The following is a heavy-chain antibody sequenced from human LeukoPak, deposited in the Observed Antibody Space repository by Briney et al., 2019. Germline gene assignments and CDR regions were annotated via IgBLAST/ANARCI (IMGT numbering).Heavy chain of an antibody. CDR3: AKVPYSEWLLLERHILYFDY. CDR2: ISGSGGST. Sequence: AGSLRLSCAASGFTFSSYAMSWVRQAPGKGLEWVSAISGSGGSTYYADSVKGRFTISRDNSKNTLYLQMNSLRAEDTAVYYCAKVPYSEWLLLERHILYFDYWGQGTLVTVSS. D-gene: IGHD3-3*01. V-gene: IGHV3-23*01. J-gene: IGHJ4*02. CDR1: GFTFSSYA.